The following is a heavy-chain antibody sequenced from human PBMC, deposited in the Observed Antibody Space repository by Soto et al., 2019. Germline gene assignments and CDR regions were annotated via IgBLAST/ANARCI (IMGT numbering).Heavy chain of an antibody. D-gene: IGHD3-9*01. CDR2: FYYSGST. J-gene: IGHJ4*02. CDR3: ARHAAYYDILTGYPDY. CDR1: GGSISSYY. V-gene: IGHV4-59*04. Sequence: SETLSLTCTVSGGSISSYYWSWIRQPPGKGLEWIGYFYYSGSTYYNPSLKSRVTISVDTSKNQFSLKLSSVTAADTAVYYCARHAAYYDILTGYPDYWGQGTLVTVSS.